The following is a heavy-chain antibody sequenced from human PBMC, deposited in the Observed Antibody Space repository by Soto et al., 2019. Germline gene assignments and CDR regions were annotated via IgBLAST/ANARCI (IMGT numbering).Heavy chain of an antibody. CDR3: ARDRTYYYDSSGYFRPLTYGMDV. J-gene: IGHJ6*02. CDR2: IYYSGST. D-gene: IGHD3-22*01. V-gene: IGHV4-30-4*01. CDR1: GGSISSGDYY. Sequence: SETLSLTCTVSGGSISSGDYYWSWIRQPPGKGLEWIGYIYYSGSTYYNPSLKSRVTISVDTSKNQFSLKLSSVTAADTAVYYCARDRTYYYDSSGYFRPLTYGMDVWGQGTTVTVSS.